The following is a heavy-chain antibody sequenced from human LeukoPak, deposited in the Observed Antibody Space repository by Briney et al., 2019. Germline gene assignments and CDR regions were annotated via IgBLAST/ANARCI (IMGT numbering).Heavy chain of an antibody. CDR1: GYTFMSHG. V-gene: IGHV1-18*01. CDR3: ARDRDSSSWYPDY. CDR2: ISGSSSNT. D-gene: IGHD6-13*01. Sequence: ASVKVSCKAYGYTFMSHGISWVRQAPGQGLEWMGWISGSSSNTNYAQRLQGRVTMTTDTSTTTAYMELRSLRSDDTAVYYCARDRDSSSWYPDYWGQGTLVTVSS. J-gene: IGHJ4*02.